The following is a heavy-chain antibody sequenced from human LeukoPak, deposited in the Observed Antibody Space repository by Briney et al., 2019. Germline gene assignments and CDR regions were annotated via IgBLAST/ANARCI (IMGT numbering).Heavy chain of an antibody. CDR1: GGSISSGDYY. CDR2: IYYSGST. V-gene: IGHV4-30-4*08. D-gene: IGHD6-13*01. Sequence: PSETLSLTCTVSGGSISSGDYYWSWIRQPPGKGLEWIGYIYYSGSTYYNPSLKSRVTISVDTSKNQFSLKLSSVTAADTAVYYCARGIAAAGIYYYYYYMDVWGKGTTVTVSS. J-gene: IGHJ6*03. CDR3: ARGIAAAGIYYYYYYMDV.